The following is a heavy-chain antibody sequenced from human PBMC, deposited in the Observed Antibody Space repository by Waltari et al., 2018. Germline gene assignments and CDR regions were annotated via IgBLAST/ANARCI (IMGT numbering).Heavy chain of an antibody. J-gene: IGHJ2*01. CDR2: IYYSGST. CDR1: GGSISSSSYY. CDR3: SRGEWLWYFDL. V-gene: IGHV4-39*07. Sequence: QLQLQESGPGLVKPSETLSLTCTVSGGSISSSSYYWGWFRQTPGTGLERMGGIYYSGSTYYNPCLRRRVTISVDRAKNHFALKLSAVTAADTAVYYVSRGEWLWYFDLWGRGTLVTVAS. D-gene: IGHD3-3*01.